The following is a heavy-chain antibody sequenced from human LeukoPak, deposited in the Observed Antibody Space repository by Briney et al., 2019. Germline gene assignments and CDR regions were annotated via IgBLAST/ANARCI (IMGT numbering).Heavy chain of an antibody. CDR3: ARARGWLQWAVYFDY. CDR2: IKQDGSEK. V-gene: IGHV3-7*04. D-gene: IGHD5-24*01. CDR1: GFTFSNYW. J-gene: IGHJ4*02. Sequence: GSLRLSCTASGFTFSNYWMSWVRQTPEKGLEWVANIKQDGSEKYYVDSVKGRFTISRDNAKNSLYLQMNSLRAEDTAVYYCARARGWLQWAVYFDYWGQGTLVTVSS.